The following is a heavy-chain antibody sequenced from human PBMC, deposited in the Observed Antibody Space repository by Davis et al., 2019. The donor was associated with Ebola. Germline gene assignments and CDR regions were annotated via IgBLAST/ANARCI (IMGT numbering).Heavy chain of an antibody. CDR1: GFTVSSNY. V-gene: IGHV3-66*01. J-gene: IGHJ4*02. CDR3: ARDGRAMGAYCGGDCDY. CDR2: IYSGGST. Sequence: PGGSLRLSCAASGFTVSSNYMSWVRQAPGKGLEWVSVIYSGGSTYYADSVKGRFTISRDNSKNTLYLQMNSLRAEDTAVYYCARDGRAMGAYCGGDCDYWGQGTLVTVSS. D-gene: IGHD2-21*01.